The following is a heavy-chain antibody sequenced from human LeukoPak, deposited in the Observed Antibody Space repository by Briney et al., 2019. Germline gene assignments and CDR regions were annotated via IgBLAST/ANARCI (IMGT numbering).Heavy chain of an antibody. CDR1: DYTFISYG. V-gene: IGHV1-18*01. CDR3: ARAGDMAGATDY. Sequence: AASVTVSCTASDYTFISYGISWVRQAPGQGLEWMGWISAYNGNTNYAQKLQGRLTMTTDTSTSTAYMELRSLRSDDSAVYYCARAGDMAGATDYWGQGTLVTVSS. J-gene: IGHJ4*02. D-gene: IGHD2-21*02. CDR2: ISAYNGNT.